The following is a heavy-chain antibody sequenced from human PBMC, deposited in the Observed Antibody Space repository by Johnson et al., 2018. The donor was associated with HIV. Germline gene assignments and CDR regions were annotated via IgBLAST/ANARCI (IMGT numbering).Heavy chain of an antibody. CDR3: ARDRAEAYYYDSSGYYADAFDI. D-gene: IGHD3-22*01. Sequence: VQLVESGGGLVQPGGSLRLSCAASGFTFSSYWMHWVRQAPGKGLVWVSRINSDGSSTSYADSVKGRFTISRDNSKNTLYLQMNSLRAEDTAVYYCARDRAEAYYYDSSGYYADAFDIWGQGTMVTVSS. CDR1: GFTFSSYW. CDR2: INSDGSST. V-gene: IGHV3-74*01. J-gene: IGHJ3*02.